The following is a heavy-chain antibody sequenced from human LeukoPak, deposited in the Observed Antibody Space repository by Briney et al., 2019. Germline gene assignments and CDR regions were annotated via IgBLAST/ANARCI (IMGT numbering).Heavy chain of an antibody. CDR1: GGSISSYY. D-gene: IGHD3-10*01. CDR2: IYYSGST. CDR3: ARDVRGSGSYYNFFGY. J-gene: IGHJ4*02. Sequence: PSETLSLTCTVSGGSISSYYWSWIRQPPGKGLEWIGYIYYSGSTNYNPSLKSRVTISVDTSKNQFSLKLSSVTAADTAVYYCARDVRGSGSYYNFFGYWGQGTLVTVSS. V-gene: IGHV4-59*01.